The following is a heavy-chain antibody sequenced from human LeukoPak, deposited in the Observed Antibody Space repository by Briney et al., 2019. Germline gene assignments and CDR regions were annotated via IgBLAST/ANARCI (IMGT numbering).Heavy chain of an antibody. CDR1: GFTFSSYS. CDR2: ISSSSSTI. V-gene: IGHV3-48*01. CDR3: ARDRGIAVADYFDY. J-gene: IGHJ4*02. D-gene: IGHD6-19*01. Sequence: GGSLRLSCAASGFTFSSYSMNWVRQAPEKGLEWVSYISSSSSTIYYADFVKGRFTISRDNAKNSLYLQMNSLRAEDTAVYYCARDRGIAVADYFDYWGQGTLVTVSS.